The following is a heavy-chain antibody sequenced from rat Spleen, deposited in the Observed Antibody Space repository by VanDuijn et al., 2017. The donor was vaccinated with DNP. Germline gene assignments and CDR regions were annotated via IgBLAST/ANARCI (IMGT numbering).Heavy chain of an antibody. V-gene: IGHV5-58*01. D-gene: IGHD1-10*01. CDR3: ASLNNYNWFDY. Sequence: EVQLVETGGGLVQPGRSLKLSCVGSGFTFSSYWMFWIRQAPGKGLEWIASINTDGDNTYYPDSVKGRFTISRDNAENTVYLQMNSLRSEDTATYYCASLNNYNWFDYWGQGVMVTVSS. J-gene: IGHJ2*01. CDR2: INTDGDNT. CDR1: GFTFSSYW.